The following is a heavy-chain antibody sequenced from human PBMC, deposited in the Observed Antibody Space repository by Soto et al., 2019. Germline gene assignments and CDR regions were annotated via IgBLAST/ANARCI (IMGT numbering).Heavy chain of an antibody. CDR1: GYAFSSYA. CDR3: ARDGGDCGYRLIYYYYIGMDV. V-gene: IGHV1-3*05. J-gene: IGHJ6*02. D-gene: IGHD2-21*02. CDR2: INIGSGNT. Sequence: QVQLVQSGAEEKKPGASVKVSCKASGYAFSSYAMHWVHQAPGQRLEWMGWINIGSGNTEYSQNFQDRITITRDTSASTVYMDRGSLRSEDTAVYYCARDGGDCGYRLIYYYYIGMDVWGQGTTVSVSS.